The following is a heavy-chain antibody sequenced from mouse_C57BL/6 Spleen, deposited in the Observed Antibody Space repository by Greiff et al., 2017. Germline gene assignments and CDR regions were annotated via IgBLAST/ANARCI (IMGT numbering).Heavy chain of an antibody. Sequence: EVQLQQSGPELVKPGASVKISCKASGYTFTDYYMNWVKPSHGKSLEWIGDINPNNGGTSYNQKFKGKATLTVDTSSSTAYMELRSLTSADSSVYYCARYSYGGSRYYFDYWGQGTTLTVSS. CDR2: INPNNGGT. J-gene: IGHJ2*01. V-gene: IGHV1-26*01. CDR3: ARYSYGGSRYYFDY. D-gene: IGHD1-1*01. CDR1: GYTFTDYY.